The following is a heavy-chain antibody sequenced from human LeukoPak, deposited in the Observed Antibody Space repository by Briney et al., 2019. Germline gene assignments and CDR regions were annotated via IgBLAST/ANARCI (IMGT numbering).Heavy chain of an antibody. J-gene: IGHJ4*02. Sequence: GASVKVSCKASGYTFTSYGASWVRQAPGQGLEWMGWISGSNGNTDYAQKLQGRVTMTTDTSTSTAYMELRSLRTDDTAVYYCARYPLSYSNNWHYYFDYWGQGTLLTVSS. CDR3: ARYPLSYSNNWHYYFDY. V-gene: IGHV1-18*01. D-gene: IGHD1-1*01. CDR1: GYTFTSYG. CDR2: ISGSNGNT.